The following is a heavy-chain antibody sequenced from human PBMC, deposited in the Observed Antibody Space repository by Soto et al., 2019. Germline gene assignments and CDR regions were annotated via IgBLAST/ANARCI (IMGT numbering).Heavy chain of an antibody. J-gene: IGHJ4*02. CDR2: IIPIFGTA. CDR3: ARGYSGYDWVFDY. V-gene: IGHV1-69*13. D-gene: IGHD5-12*01. Sequence: SVKVSCKASGGTFSSYAISWVRQAPGQGLEWMGGIIPIFGTANYAQKFQGRVTITADESTSTAYMELSSLRSEDTAVYYCARGYSGYDWVFDYWGQGTLVTAPQ. CDR1: GGTFSSYA.